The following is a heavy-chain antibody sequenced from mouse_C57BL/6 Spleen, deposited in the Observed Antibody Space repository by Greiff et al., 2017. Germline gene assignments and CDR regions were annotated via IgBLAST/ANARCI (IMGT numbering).Heavy chain of an antibody. CDR3: ARGEDSSGRGFAY. Sequence: VQLQQPGAELVMPGASVKLSCKASGYTFTSYWMHWVKQRPGQGLEWIGEIDPSDSYTNYNQKFKGKSTLTVDKSSSTAYMQLSSLTSEDSAVYYCARGEDSSGRGFAYWGQGTLVTVSA. D-gene: IGHD3-2*02. V-gene: IGHV1-69*01. J-gene: IGHJ3*01. CDR2: IDPSDSYT. CDR1: GYTFTSYW.